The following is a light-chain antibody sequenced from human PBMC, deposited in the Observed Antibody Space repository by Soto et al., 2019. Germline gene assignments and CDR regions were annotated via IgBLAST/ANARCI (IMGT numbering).Light chain of an antibody. V-gene: IGKV3-15*01. J-gene: IGKJ1*01. CDR3: LQYNNWPPWT. CDR2: GAS. CDR1: QSVSSN. Sequence: EIVMTQSPATLSVSPGERATLSCRASQSVSSNLAWYQQKPGQAPRLLIYGASTRATGIPARFSGSGSGTEFTLTISSLQSEDFAVYYCLQYNNWPPWTFGQGT.